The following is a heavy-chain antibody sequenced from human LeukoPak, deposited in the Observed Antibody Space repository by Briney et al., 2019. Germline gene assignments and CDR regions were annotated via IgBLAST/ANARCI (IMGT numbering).Heavy chain of an antibody. CDR1: GYTFTSYG. V-gene: IGHV1-18*01. CDR2: ISAYNGNT. CDR3: ARPHDYDFWSGYPNNWFDP. D-gene: IGHD3-3*01. Sequence: ASVKVSCKASGYTFTSYGISWVRQAPGQGLEWMGWISAYNGNTNNAQKLQGRVTMTTDTSTSTAYKEQRSLRSNDTAVYYCARPHDYDFWSGYPNNWFDPWGQGTLVTVSS. J-gene: IGHJ5*02.